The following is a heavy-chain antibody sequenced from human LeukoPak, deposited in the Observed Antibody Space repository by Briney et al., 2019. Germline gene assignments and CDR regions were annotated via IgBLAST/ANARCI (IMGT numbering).Heavy chain of an antibody. CDR1: GGSISSYY. D-gene: IGHD6-6*01. Sequence: PSETLSLTCTVSGGSISSYYWSWIRQPPGKGLEWIGYIYYSGSTNYNPSLKSRVTISVDTSKNQFSLKLSSVTAADTAVYYCARDRIAARYFDYWGQGTLVTVSS. CDR2: IYYSGST. CDR3: ARDRIAARYFDY. J-gene: IGHJ4*02. V-gene: IGHV4-59*01.